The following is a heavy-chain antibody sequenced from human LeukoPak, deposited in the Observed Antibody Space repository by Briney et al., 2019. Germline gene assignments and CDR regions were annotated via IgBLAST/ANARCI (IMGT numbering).Heavy chain of an antibody. CDR2: IKQDGSEK. CDR1: GFTFSSYW. CDR3: AKYTAVGEAAPSYYYYYGMDV. V-gene: IGHV3-7*03. D-gene: IGHD3-10*01. Sequence: PGGSLRLSCAASGFTFSSYWMSWVRQAPGKGLEWVANIKQDGSEKYYVDSVKGRFTISRDNAKNSLYLQMNSLRAEDTAVYYCAKYTAVGEAAPSYYYYYGMDVWGQGTTVTVSS. J-gene: IGHJ6*02.